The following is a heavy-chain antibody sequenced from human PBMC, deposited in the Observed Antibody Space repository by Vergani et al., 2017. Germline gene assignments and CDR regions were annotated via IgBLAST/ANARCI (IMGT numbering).Heavy chain of an antibody. D-gene: IGHD2-21*01. Sequence: EVQLVESGGGIVKPGGSLRLSCVASGFSFRNAWMNWVRRTPGKGLEWVGRIKSTFDRGTTDYAAAVKGRFTISSGDSKNTLFLQMNGLKTEDIGVYYCTTDPRYCGDGSCYWLRDHHYYGMDVWGQGTTVTVSS. V-gene: IGHV3-15*07. CDR3: TTDPRYCGDGSCYWLRDHHYYGMDV. CDR1: GFSFRNAW. CDR2: IKSTFDRGTT. J-gene: IGHJ6*02.